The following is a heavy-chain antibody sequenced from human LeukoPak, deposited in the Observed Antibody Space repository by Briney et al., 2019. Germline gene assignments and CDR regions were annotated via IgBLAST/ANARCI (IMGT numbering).Heavy chain of an antibody. D-gene: IGHD6-19*01. J-gene: IGHJ4*02. Sequence: PGGSLRLSCAASGFTFSSYSMNWVRQAPGKGLEWVSSISGSSTYIFYADSVKGRFTISRDNSKNTLYLQMNSLRAEDTAVYYCARDLGGSGWYQGSDYWGQGTLVTVSS. CDR2: ISGSSTYI. CDR3: ARDLGGSGWYQGSDY. CDR1: GFTFSSYS. V-gene: IGHV3-21*01.